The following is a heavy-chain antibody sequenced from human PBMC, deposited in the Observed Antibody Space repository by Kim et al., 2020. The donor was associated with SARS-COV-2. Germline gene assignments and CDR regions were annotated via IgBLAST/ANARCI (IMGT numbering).Heavy chain of an antibody. J-gene: IGHJ6*02. D-gene: IGHD1-26*01. CDR3: ARGGGSFLLRGRDV. V-gene: IGHV3-30*01. Sequence: DSGKGRFTISRDNSKNTLYLQMNSLGAEDTAVYYCARGGGSFLLRGRDVWGQGTTVTVSS.